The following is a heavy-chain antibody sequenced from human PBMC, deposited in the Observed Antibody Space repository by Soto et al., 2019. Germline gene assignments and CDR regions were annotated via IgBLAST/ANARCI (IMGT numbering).Heavy chain of an antibody. J-gene: IGHJ4*02. Sequence: ASVKVSCKASGYTFTGYYMHWVRQAPGQGLEWMGWINPNSGGTNYAQKFQGWVTMTRDTSISTAYMELSRLRSDDTAVYYCARADTMVRGVTLFDYWGQGTLVTVSS. D-gene: IGHD3-10*01. CDR1: GYTFTGYY. V-gene: IGHV1-2*04. CDR3: ARADTMVRGVTLFDY. CDR2: INPNSGGT.